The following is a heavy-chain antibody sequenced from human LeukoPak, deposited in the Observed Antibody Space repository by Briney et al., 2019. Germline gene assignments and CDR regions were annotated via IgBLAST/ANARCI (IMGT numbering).Heavy chain of an antibody. D-gene: IGHD5-12*01. CDR3: ARDSRSGYTDY. Sequence: GGSLRLSCVGSGFTFSGYWMNWVRQAPGRGLEWVAKIEEDGSAKYYMDSVKGRFSIYRDNAKNSLYLQMNSLRAEDTALYNCARDSRSGYTDYWGQGTLVTVSP. CDR2: IEEDGSAK. CDR1: GFTFSGYW. V-gene: IGHV3-7*01. J-gene: IGHJ4*02.